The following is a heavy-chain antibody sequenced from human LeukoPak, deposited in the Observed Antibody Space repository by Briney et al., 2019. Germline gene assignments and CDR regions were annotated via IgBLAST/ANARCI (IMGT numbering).Heavy chain of an antibody. CDR3: ARVLSGSWDWFDP. Sequence: GGSLRPSCAASGFTFSSYGMHWVRQAPGKGLEWVAVISYDGSNKYYADSVKGRFTISRDNAMNTVYLQMNSLRAEDTAVYYCARVLSGSWDWFDPWGQGTLVTVSS. CDR2: ISYDGSNK. J-gene: IGHJ5*02. V-gene: IGHV3-30*03. CDR1: GFTFSSYG. D-gene: IGHD3-22*01.